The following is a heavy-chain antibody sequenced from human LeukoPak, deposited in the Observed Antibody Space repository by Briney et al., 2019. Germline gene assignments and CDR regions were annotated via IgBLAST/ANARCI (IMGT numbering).Heavy chain of an antibody. D-gene: IGHD4-17*01. CDR3: ARASNDYDQDAFDI. J-gene: IGHJ3*02. CDR1: GYAFTSYY. Sequence: ASVKLSCKASGYAFTSYYMHWVRQAPGQGLEWMGIINPSGGSTSYAQTFQGRVTMTRDTSTSTVYMELSSLRSEDTAVYYCARASNDYDQDAFDIWGQGTMVTVSS. V-gene: IGHV1-46*01. CDR2: INPSGGST.